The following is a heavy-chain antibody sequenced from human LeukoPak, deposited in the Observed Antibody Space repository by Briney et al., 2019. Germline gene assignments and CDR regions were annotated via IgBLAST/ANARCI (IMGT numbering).Heavy chain of an antibody. V-gene: IGHV1-24*01. CDR3: ARGELGNHWFDP. Sequence: ASVKVSCKVSGYTLTELSMHWVRQAPGKGLEWMGGFDPEDGETIYAQKFQGRVTMTEDTSTDTAYMELSSLRSEDTAVYYCARGELGNHWFDPWGQGTLVTVSS. D-gene: IGHD7-27*01. J-gene: IGHJ5*02. CDR1: GYTLTELS. CDR2: FDPEDGET.